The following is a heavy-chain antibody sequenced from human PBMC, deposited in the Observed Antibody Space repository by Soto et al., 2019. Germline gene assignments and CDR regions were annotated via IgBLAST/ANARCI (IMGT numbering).Heavy chain of an antibody. CDR2: IDPSDSYT. Sequence: PGESLKISCKGSGYIFTSYWIAWVRQMPGKGLEWMGRIDPSDSYTNYSPSFQDHVTISADKSISTAYLQWSSLKASDTAMYYCAIGGGWSFDYWGQGTLVTVAS. J-gene: IGHJ4*02. V-gene: IGHV5-10-1*01. CDR1: GYIFTSYW. D-gene: IGHD3-16*01. CDR3: AIGGGWSFDY.